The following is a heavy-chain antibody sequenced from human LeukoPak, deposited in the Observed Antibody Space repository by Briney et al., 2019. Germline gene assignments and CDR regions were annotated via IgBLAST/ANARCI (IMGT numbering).Heavy chain of an antibody. J-gene: IGHJ4*02. CDR2: IYYSGST. CDR3: ARLAYSSGWYFDY. Sequence: SETLSLTCTVSGGSISSSSYYWGWIRQPPGRGLEWIGSIYYSGSTYYNPSLKSRVTISVDTSKNQFSLKLSSVTAADTAVYYCARLAYSSGWYFDYWGQGTPVTVSS. V-gene: IGHV4-39*01. D-gene: IGHD6-19*01. CDR1: GGSISSSSYY.